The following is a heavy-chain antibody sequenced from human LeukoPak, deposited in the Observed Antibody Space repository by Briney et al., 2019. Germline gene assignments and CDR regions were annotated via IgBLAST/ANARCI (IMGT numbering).Heavy chain of an antibody. CDR3: STVRVRTYDFWSGHPDY. Sequence: PGGSLRLSCAASGFTFSSYGMHWVRQAPGKGLEWVGRIKSKTDGGTTDYAAPVKGRFTISRDESKNTLFLQMNTLKTVDTAVYFCSTVRVRTYDFWSGHPDYWGQGTLVTVSS. CDR1: GFTFSSYG. V-gene: IGHV3-15*01. CDR2: IKSKTDGGTT. D-gene: IGHD3-3*01. J-gene: IGHJ4*02.